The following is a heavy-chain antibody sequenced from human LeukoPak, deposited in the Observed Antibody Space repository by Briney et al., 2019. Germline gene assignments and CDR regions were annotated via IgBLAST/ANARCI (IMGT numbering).Heavy chain of an antibody. CDR3: ARDTEYRAYY. Sequence: SQTLSLTCTVSGGSISGGGYYRSWIRQHPGKGLEWIGYIYYSGTTYYNPSLKSRLTISVDTSKNQFSLKLSSVTAADTAVYYCARDTEYRAYYWGQGTLVTVSS. J-gene: IGHJ4*02. D-gene: IGHD2/OR15-2a*01. V-gene: IGHV4-31*03. CDR2: IYYSGTT. CDR1: GGSISGGGYY.